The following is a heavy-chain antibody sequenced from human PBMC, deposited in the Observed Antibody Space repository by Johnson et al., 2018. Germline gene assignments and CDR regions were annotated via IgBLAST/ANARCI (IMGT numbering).Heavy chain of an antibody. J-gene: IGHJ1*01. V-gene: IGHV3-7*01. CDR1: GFTFSSYW. CDR2: IKQDGSEK. CDR3: ARAADDRSGERYFQH. D-gene: IGHD3-22*01. Sequence: EVQLVESGGGLVQPGGSLRLSCAASGFTFSSYWMSWVRQAPGKGLEWVANIKQDGSEKYYVDSVKGRFTISRDNAKNSLYLQMNSLRAEDTAVYYCARAADDRSGERYFQHGGQGTLVTVSS.